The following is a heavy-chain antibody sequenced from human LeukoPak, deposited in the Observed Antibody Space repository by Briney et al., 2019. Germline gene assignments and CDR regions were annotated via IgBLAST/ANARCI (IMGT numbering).Heavy chain of an antibody. Sequence: PSQTLSLTCTVSGGSISSGGYYWSWIRQPPGKGLEWIGYIYHSGSTYYNPSLKSRVTISVDRSKNQFSLKLSSVTAADTAVYYCARGVEMATFYFDYWGQGTLVTVSS. CDR1: GGSISSGGYY. CDR3: ARGVEMATFYFDY. J-gene: IGHJ4*02. CDR2: IYHSGST. D-gene: IGHD5-24*01. V-gene: IGHV4-30-2*01.